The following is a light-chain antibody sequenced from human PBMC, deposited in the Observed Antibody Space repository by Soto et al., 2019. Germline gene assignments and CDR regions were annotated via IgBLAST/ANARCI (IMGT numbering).Light chain of an antibody. CDR1: SSDVGSYNL. J-gene: IGLJ3*02. CDR3: CSYAGSSTLV. V-gene: IGLV2-23*02. CDR2: DVT. Sequence: QSVLTQPASVSGSPGQSITISCTGTSSDVGSYNLVSWYQQHPGKAPKLMIYDVTKRPSGVSNRFSGSKSGNTASLTISGLQAEDEADYYCCSYAGSSTLVFGGGTKLTVL.